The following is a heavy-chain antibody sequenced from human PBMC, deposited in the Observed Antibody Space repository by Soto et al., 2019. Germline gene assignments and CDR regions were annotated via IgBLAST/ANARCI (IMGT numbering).Heavy chain of an antibody. CDR2: ISGDATSK. D-gene: IGHD3-22*01. V-gene: IGHV3-30-3*01. Sequence: QVQLVESGGDLVQPGRSLRLSCAASGLTFSSSIMHWVRQTPGKGLEWIAVISGDATSKIYRYSLKGRFTISRDTSKKVVYLDINSLTAADTAVYYCAREDDGSGHAWTFQHGGQGTLVIVAA. CDR3: AREDDGSGHAWTFQH. CDR1: GLTFSSSI. J-gene: IGHJ1*01.